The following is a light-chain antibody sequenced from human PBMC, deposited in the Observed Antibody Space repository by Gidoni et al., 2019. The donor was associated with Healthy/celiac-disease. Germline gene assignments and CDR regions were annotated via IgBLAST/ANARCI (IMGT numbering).Light chain of an antibody. V-gene: IGKV3-20*01. Sequence: EIASTQSPGTLSLSPGERATLSCRASQSVSSSYLAWYQQKPGQAPRLLIYGASSRATGIPDRFSGSGSGTDFTLTISRLEPEDFAVYYCQQYGSSPLTFGGGTKVEIK. J-gene: IGKJ4*01. CDR1: QSVSSSY. CDR2: GAS. CDR3: QQYGSSPLT.